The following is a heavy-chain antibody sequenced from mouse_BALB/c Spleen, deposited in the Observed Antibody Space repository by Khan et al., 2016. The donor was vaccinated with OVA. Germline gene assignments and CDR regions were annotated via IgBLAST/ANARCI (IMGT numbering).Heavy chain of an antibody. V-gene: IGHV2-6-1*01. J-gene: IGHJ4*01. CDR2: IWTDGST. D-gene: IGHD2-10*01. CDR1: GFSLTNYG. CDR3: ARQPYYHYNIMDY. Sequence: QVQLQQSGPGLVAPSQSLSITCTISGFSLTNYGVHWVRQPPGKGLEWLVVIWTDGSTTYYSALKSRLTISKENSKSQAFLKMNSLQTDDTAMYFGARQPYYHYNIMDYWGQGTSVTVSS.